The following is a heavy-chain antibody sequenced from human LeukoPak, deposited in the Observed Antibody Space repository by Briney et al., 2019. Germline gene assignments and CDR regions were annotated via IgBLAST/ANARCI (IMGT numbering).Heavy chain of an antibody. Sequence: GGSLRLSCAPCGFTLSSHAMSWVRQAPGKGLEWVSAISGSGGSPYYADSVKGRFTISRDNSKSTLYLQINSLRAEDTAVYCCAKRYSSYAEFDYWGQGTLVTVSS. D-gene: IGHD2-2*01. J-gene: IGHJ4*02. CDR3: AKRYSSYAEFDY. CDR2: ISGSGGSP. CDR1: GFTLSSHA. V-gene: IGHV3-23*01.